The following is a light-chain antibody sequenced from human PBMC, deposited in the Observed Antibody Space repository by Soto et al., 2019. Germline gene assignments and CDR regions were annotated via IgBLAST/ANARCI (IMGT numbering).Light chain of an antibody. J-gene: IGLJ1*01. CDR3: SSYTRRSNYV. CDR1: SSNIGVNY. V-gene: IGLV2-14*01. Sequence: QSVLTQPPSASGTPGQKITISCSGTSSNIGVNYVYWYQLHPGKAPKLMVYEVSNRPSGVSNRFSGSKSGNTASLTISGLQAEEEADYHCSSYTRRSNYVFGTGTKAAV. CDR2: EVS.